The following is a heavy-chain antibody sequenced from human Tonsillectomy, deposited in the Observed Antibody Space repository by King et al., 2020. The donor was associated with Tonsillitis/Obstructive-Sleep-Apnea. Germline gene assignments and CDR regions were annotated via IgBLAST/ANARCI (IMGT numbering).Heavy chain of an antibody. CDR1: GFTFSSYW. J-gene: IGHJ4*02. CDR2: IKQDGSEK. CDR3: ARTHYQLLISY. Sequence: VQLVESGGGLVQPGGSLRLSCAASGFTFSSYWMSWVRQAPGQGLEWVANIKQDGSEKYYVDSVKGRFTISRDNANNSLYLQMNSLRAEDTAVYYCARTHYQLLISYWGQGTLVTVSS. D-gene: IGHD2-2*01. V-gene: IGHV3-7*01.